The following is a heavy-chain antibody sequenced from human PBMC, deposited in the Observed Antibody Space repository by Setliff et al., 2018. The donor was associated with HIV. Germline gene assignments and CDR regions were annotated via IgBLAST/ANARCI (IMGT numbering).Heavy chain of an antibody. CDR2: ITPFVGIT. V-gene: IGHV1-69*10. CDR1: GGTFSDFR. J-gene: IGHJ4*02. D-gene: IGHD6-13*01. CDR3: ARDKGIREAASLDY. Sequence: SVKVSCKASGGTFSDFRITWVRQAPGQGLEWMGEITPFVGITNYAQKFQGRVTISAEESTATAYIELSSLTSQDTAVYYCARDKGIREAASLDYWGQGSLVTVSS.